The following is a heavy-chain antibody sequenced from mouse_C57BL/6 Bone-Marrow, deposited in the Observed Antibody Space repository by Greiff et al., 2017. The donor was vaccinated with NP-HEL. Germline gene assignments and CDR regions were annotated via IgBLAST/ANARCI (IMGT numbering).Heavy chain of an antibody. CDR3: TRVKLGLAWFAY. V-gene: IGHV1-5*01. J-gene: IGHJ3*01. D-gene: IGHD4-1*01. Sequence: VHVKQSGTVLARPGASVKMSCKTSGYTFTSYWMHWVQQRPGQGLEWIGAIYPGNSDTSYNQKFKGKAKLTAVTSASTAYMELSSLTNEDSAVYYCTRVKLGLAWFAYWGQGTLVTVSA. CDR1: GYTFTSYW. CDR2: IYPGNSDT.